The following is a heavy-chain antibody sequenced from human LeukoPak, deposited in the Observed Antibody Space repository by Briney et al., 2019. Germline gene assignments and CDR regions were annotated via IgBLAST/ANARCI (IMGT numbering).Heavy chain of an antibody. Sequence: PSETLSLTCTVSGDSISSYYWSWIRQPPGKGLEWIGFIYGSGSTNYNPSLKSRVTISVDTSKNQFSLKLSSVTAADTAVYYCARSSEWLAPPDYWGQGTLVTVSS. CDR3: ARSSEWLAPPDY. V-gene: IGHV4-59*08. CDR2: IYGSGST. J-gene: IGHJ4*02. CDR1: GDSISSYY. D-gene: IGHD6-19*01.